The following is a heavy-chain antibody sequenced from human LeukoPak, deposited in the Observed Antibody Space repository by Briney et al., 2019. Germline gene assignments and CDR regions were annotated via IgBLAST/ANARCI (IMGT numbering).Heavy chain of an antibody. CDR3: ARGLGELWLPVPTRPYGMDV. CDR1: GYTFTSYD. J-gene: IGHJ6*02. CDR2: MNPNSGNT. Sequence: ASVKVSCKASGYTFTSYDINSVRQATGQGLEWMGWMNPNSGNTGYAQKFQGRVTMTRNTSISTAYMELSSLRSEDAAVYYCARGLGELWLPVPTRPYGMDVWGQGTTVTVSS. V-gene: IGHV1-8*01. D-gene: IGHD5-18*01.